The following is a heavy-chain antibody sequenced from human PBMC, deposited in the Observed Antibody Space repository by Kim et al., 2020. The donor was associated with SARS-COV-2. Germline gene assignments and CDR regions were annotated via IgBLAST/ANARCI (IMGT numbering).Heavy chain of an antibody. CDR1: GYTFTSYD. CDR2: MNPNSGNT. J-gene: IGHJ6*02. D-gene: IGHD6-13*01. V-gene: IGHV1-8*01. CDR3: ARGGEERSSWEGYYYYYYGMDV. Sequence: ASVKVSCKASGYTFTSYDINWVRQATGQGLEWMGWMNPNSGNTGYAQKFQGRVTMTRNTSISTAYMELSSLRSEDTAVYYCARGGEERSSWEGYYYYYYGMDVWGQGTTVTVSS.